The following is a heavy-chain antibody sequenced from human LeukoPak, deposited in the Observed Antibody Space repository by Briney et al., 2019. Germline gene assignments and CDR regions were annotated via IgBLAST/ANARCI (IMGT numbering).Heavy chain of an antibody. CDR1: GGSISTYY. CDR3: ARGPFNRFDY. Sequence: PSETLSLTCSASGGSISTYYWSWIRQPPGKGLEWIGNTYYTGSTNYNPSPKSRVAISVDTSKNQFSLKLSSVTAADTAVYYCARGPFNRFDYWGRGTLVTVSS. CDR2: TYYTGST. V-gene: IGHV4-59*01. J-gene: IGHJ4*02. D-gene: IGHD1-14*01.